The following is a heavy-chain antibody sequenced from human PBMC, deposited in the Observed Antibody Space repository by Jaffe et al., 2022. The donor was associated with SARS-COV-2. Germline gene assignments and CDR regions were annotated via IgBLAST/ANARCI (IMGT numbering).Heavy chain of an antibody. D-gene: IGHD6-6*01. Sequence: EVQLVQSGAEVKKPGESLKISCKGSGYSFTSYWIGWVRQMPGKGLEWMGIIYPGDSDTRYSPSFQGQVTISADKSISTAYLQWSSLKASDTAVYYCARFGIAARPGGHYSYYYAMDVWGQGTTVTVSS. CDR1: GYSFTSYW. V-gene: IGHV5-51*01. J-gene: IGHJ6*02. CDR3: ARFGIAARPGGHYSYYYAMDV. CDR2: IYPGDSDT.